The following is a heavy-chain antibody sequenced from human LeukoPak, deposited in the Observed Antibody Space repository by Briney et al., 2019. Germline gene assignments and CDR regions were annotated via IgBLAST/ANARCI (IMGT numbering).Heavy chain of an antibody. CDR3: AGDIAAINIPGSRLDP. Sequence: SETLSLTCTVSGGSISSYYWSWIRQPPGKGLEWIGYISYSGITNYNPSFKSRVTISVDTSKNQFSLRLRSVTAADTAVYFCAGDIAAINIPGSRLDPWGQGTLVTVSS. V-gene: IGHV4-59*08. D-gene: IGHD6-13*01. J-gene: IGHJ5*02. CDR1: GGSISSYY. CDR2: ISYSGIT.